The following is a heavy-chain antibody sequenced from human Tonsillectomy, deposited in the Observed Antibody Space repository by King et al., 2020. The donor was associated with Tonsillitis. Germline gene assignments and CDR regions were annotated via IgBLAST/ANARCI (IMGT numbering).Heavy chain of an antibody. V-gene: IGHV4-59*08. CDR2: ISYSGNT. D-gene: IGHD6-13*01. J-gene: IGHJ4*02. CDR3: ARHTIAAAGNGIDY. Sequence: VQLQESGPGLVKPSETLSLTCIVSGDSISNYYWSWIRQPPGNGLEWVGFISYSGNTNYNPSLKSRVTVSADTSKNEFSLKLSAVIAADTAVYYCARHTIAAAGNGIDYWGQGILVTVSS. CDR1: GDSISNYY.